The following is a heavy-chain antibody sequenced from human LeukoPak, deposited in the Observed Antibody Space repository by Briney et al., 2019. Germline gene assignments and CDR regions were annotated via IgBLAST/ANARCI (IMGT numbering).Heavy chain of an antibody. D-gene: IGHD2-15*01. CDR1: GFTFSHYN. CDR2: IGSSSSYI. V-gene: IGHV3-21*04. J-gene: IGHJ6*02. CDR3: ARPIVVAGRRKVSGYYYYYGMDV. Sequence: GGSLRLSCAASGFTFSHYNMDWVRQAPGTGLEWVSSIGSSSSYIYYADSVKGRFTISRDNAKNSLYLQMNSLRAEDTAVYYCARPIVVAGRRKVSGYYYYYGMDVWGQGTTVTVSS.